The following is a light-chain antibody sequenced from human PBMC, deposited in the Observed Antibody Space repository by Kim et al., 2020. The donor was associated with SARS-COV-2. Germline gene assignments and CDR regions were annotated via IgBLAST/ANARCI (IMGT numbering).Light chain of an antibody. CDR2: DAS. J-gene: IGKJ4*01. CDR1: QSVSRY. Sequence: EIVLTQSPATLSLSPGERATLSCRASQSVSRYLAWYQRKPGRAPRLLIYDASNRATGIPARFSGSGSGTDFTLTISSLEPEDFAVYYCQQRSNWLTFGGGTKVDIK. CDR3: QQRSNWLT. V-gene: IGKV3-11*01.